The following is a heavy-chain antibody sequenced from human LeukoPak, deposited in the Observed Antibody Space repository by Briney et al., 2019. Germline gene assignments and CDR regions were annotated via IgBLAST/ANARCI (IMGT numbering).Heavy chain of an antibody. D-gene: IGHD3-22*01. CDR2: INHSGST. V-gene: IGHV4-34*01. CDR3: ARHFPYYDSSGFPDY. CDR1: GGSFSGYY. J-gene: IGHJ4*02. Sequence: SETLSLTCAVYGGSFSGYYWSWIRQPPGKGLEWIGEINHSGSTNYNPSLKSRVTISVDTSKNQFSLMLTSVTAADTAVSYCARHFPYYDSSGFPDYWGQGTLVTVSS.